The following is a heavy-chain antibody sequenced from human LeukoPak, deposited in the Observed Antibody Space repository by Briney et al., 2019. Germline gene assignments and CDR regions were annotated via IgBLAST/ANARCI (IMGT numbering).Heavy chain of an antibody. Sequence: SETLSLTCSVSGGSITSNHWTWTRQPAGKALEWIGRIYSSGGTNYNPSLKSRVTMSVDTSKNQFSLRLNSVTAADTAVYFCARVGSYYSGSGSPLYSAWFDPWGQGTLVTVSS. CDR1: GGSITSNH. V-gene: IGHV4-4*07. D-gene: IGHD3-10*01. CDR2: IYSSGGT. J-gene: IGHJ5*02. CDR3: ARVGSYYSGSGSPLYSAWFDP.